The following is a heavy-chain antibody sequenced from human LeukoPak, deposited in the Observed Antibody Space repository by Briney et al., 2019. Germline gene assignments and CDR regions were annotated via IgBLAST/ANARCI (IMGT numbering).Heavy chain of an antibody. Sequence: ASVEVSCKASGYTFTSYYMHWVRQAPGQGLEWMGIINPSGGSTSYAQKFQGRVTMTRDTSTSTVYMELSSLRSEDTAVYYCARARLRFPGWFDPWGQGTLVTVSS. J-gene: IGHJ5*02. CDR2: INPSGGST. CDR3: ARARLRFPGWFDP. D-gene: IGHD3-3*01. V-gene: IGHV1-46*01. CDR1: GYTFTSYY.